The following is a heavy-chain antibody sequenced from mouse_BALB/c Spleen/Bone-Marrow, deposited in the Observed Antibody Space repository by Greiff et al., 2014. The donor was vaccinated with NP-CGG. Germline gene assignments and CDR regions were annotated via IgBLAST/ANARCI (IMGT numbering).Heavy chain of an antibody. CDR3: TRSGRYYFDY. CDR1: GYTFTSYW. CDR2: IYPGNSDT. Sequence: DVKLVESGTVLARPGASVKMSRKASGYTFTSYWMHWVKQRPGQGLEWIGAIYPGNSDTSYNQKFKGKAKLIAVTSTSTAYMELSSLTNEDSAVYYCTRSGRYYFDYWGQGTTLTVSS. J-gene: IGHJ2*01. D-gene: IGHD3-1*01. V-gene: IGHV1-5*01.